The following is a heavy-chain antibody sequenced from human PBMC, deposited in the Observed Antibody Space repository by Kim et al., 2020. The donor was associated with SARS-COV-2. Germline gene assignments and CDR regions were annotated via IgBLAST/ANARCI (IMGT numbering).Heavy chain of an antibody. D-gene: IGHD4-17*01. V-gene: IGHV3-15*01. J-gene: IGHJ4*02. Sequence: GGSLRLSCAASGFTFTTAWLTWVRQAPGKGLEWVAHIRPTSDGGTTDYTPHVQGRFTISRDDSMNTVFLQMNSLRTEATALYYCATGGHYHGDWGQGTLV. CDR1: GFTFTTAW. CDR3: ATGGHYHGD. CDR2: IRPTSDGGTT.